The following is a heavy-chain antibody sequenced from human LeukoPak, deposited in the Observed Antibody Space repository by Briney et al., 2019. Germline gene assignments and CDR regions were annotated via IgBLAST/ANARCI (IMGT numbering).Heavy chain of an antibody. CDR3: ARHQDF. CDR2: IHDSGST. CDR1: GASITSTYW. Sequence: SETLSLTCAVSGASITSTYWSTWVRQPPGKGLEWIGEIHDSGSTNYNPSLKSQVAISVDTSKNQFSLKLSSVTAADTAVYYCARHQDFWGQGTLVTVSS. V-gene: IGHV4-4*02. J-gene: IGHJ4*02.